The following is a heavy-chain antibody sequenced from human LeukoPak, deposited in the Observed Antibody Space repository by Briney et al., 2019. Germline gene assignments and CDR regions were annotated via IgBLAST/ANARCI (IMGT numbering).Heavy chain of an antibody. CDR3: AKSVDGGNSPFDY. D-gene: IGHD4-23*01. Sequence: SETLSLTCAVSGYSISSTNWWGWIRQPPGKGLEWIGYIYYSGTTHYSPSLKSRVTMSVDAPKNQFSLTLSSVTAVDTAIYYCAKSVDGGNSPFDYWGQGTLVTVSS. V-gene: IGHV4-28*01. CDR2: IYYSGTT. J-gene: IGHJ4*02. CDR1: GYSISSTNW.